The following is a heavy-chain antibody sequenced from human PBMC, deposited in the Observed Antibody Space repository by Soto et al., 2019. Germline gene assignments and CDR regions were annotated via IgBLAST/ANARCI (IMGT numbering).Heavy chain of an antibody. V-gene: IGHV4-30-4*01. CDR1: GDSITNSDYY. J-gene: IGHJ6*02. CDR3: ASDGPYYYGLDV. CDR2: IDYSGNT. Sequence: SETLSLTCTVSGDSITNSDYYWNWIRQSPGKGLEWIASIDYSGNTYYNPSLKSRVVISADTSKNLFSLKLRSVTAADTALYFCASDGPYYYGLDVWGQGTTVTVYS.